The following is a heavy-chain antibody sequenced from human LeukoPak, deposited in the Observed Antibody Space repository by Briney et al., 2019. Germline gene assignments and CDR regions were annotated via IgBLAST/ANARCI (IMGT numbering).Heavy chain of an antibody. D-gene: IGHD3-22*01. J-gene: IGHJ1*01. CDR2: MNPNSGNT. CDR1: GYTFTSYD. Sequence: ASVKVSCKASGYTFTSYDINWGRQATGQGLEWMGWMNPNSGNTGYAQKFQGRVTMTRNTSISTAYMELSSLRSEDTAVYYCARDPDDSSGYYPGYFQHWGQGTLVTVSS. CDR3: ARDPDDSSGYYPGYFQH. V-gene: IGHV1-8*01.